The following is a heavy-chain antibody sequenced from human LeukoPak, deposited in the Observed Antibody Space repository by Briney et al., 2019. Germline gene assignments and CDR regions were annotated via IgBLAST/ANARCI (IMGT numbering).Heavy chain of an antibody. V-gene: IGHV4-4*07. CDR2: IYTSGST. CDR3: AIIAVAGTDFDY. CDR1: GGSISSYY. J-gene: IGHJ4*02. Sequence: SETLSLTCTVSGGSISSYYWSWIRQPAGKGLEWIGRIYTSGSTNYNPSLKSRVTMSVDTSKNQFSLKLSSVAAADTAVYYCAIIAVAGTDFDYWGQGTLVTVSS. D-gene: IGHD6-19*01.